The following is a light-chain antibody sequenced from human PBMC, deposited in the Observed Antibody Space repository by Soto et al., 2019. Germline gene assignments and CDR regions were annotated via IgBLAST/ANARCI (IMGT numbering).Light chain of an antibody. CDR1: QSVSTW. CDR2: KAS. Sequence: DIQMTQSPSTLSASVGDRVTITCRASQSVSTWLAWYQQKPGKASHLLIFKASTLESGVPSRFSGSGSGTEFPLTITSLQPDDFATYYCQQYNVHSPWTFGQGTKVEIK. CDR3: QQYNVHSPWT. V-gene: IGKV1-5*03. J-gene: IGKJ1*01.